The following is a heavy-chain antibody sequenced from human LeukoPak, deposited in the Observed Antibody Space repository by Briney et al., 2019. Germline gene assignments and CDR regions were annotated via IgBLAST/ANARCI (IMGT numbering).Heavy chain of an antibody. CDR1: GFRFRDYG. V-gene: IGHV3-30*18. CDR3: AKEPAPHAGGWFFPDDH. CDR2: ISYDGKVR. Sequence: GSLRLSCTASGFRFRDYGMHWVRQAPGKGLEWVAVISYDGKVRYYADYVKGRFTISRDNSKNTLFLQIDSLRGDDTAVYYCAKEPAPHAGGWFFPDDHWGQGSLVTVSS. D-gene: IGHD6-19*01. J-gene: IGHJ5*02.